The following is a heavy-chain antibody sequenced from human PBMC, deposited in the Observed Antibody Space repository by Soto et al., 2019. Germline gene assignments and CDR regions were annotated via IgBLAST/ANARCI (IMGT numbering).Heavy chain of an antibody. CDR3: ARGRTVGDI. CDR1: GYTFNSYG. J-gene: IGHJ3*02. V-gene: IGHV1-18*01. Sequence: QVQLVQSGGEVKKPGASVKVSCKASGYTFNSYGISWVRQAPGQGLEWMGWIRVKNGNTNYAQNFQGRFTMTTDTSTSTAYMELRRLRSDDTAVYYCARGRTVGDIWGQGTMVTVSS. D-gene: IGHD2-21*02. CDR2: IRVKNGNT.